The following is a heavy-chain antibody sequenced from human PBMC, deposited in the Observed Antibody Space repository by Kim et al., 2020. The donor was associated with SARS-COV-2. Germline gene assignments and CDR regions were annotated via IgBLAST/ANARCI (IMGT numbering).Heavy chain of an antibody. Sequence: GGSLRLSCAASGFTFSSYGMHWVRQAPGKGLEWVAVISYDGSNKYYADSVKGRFTISRDNSKNTLYLQMNSLRAEDTAVYYCAKARGYQLLGIDYWGQGTLVTVSS. J-gene: IGHJ4*02. V-gene: IGHV3-30*18. CDR3: AKARGYQLLGIDY. CDR1: GFTFSSYG. D-gene: IGHD2-2*01. CDR2: ISYDGSNK.